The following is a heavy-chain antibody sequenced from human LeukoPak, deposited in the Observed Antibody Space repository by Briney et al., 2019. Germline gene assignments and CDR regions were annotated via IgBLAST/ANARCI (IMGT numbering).Heavy chain of an antibody. Sequence: SETLSLTCAVYGGSFSGYYWSWIRQPPGKGLEWIGSIYYSGSTYYNPSLKSRVTISVDTSKNQFSPKLSSVTAADTAVYYCARLWDGVQLKAYYYYGMDVWGQGATVTVSS. V-gene: IGHV4-34*01. D-gene: IGHD1-1*01. CDR3: ARLWDGVQLKAYYYYGMDV. CDR1: GGSFSGYY. J-gene: IGHJ6*02. CDR2: IYYSGST.